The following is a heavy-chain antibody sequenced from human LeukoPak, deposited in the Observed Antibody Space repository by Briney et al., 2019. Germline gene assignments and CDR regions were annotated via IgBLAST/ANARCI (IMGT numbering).Heavy chain of an antibody. Sequence: GGSLRLSCAASGFTFDDYTMHWVRQAPGKGLEWVAVISYDGSNKYYADSVKGRFTISRDNSKNTLYLQMNSLRAEDTAVYYCAKDMGNYDFWSGLISTETFDAFDIWGQGTMVTVSS. V-gene: IGHV3-30-3*01. CDR1: GFTFDDYT. J-gene: IGHJ3*02. CDR3: AKDMGNYDFWSGLISTETFDAFDI. D-gene: IGHD3-3*01. CDR2: ISYDGSNK.